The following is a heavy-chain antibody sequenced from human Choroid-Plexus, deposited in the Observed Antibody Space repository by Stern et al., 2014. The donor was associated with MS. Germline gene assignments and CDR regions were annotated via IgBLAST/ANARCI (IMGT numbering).Heavy chain of an antibody. V-gene: IGHV3-30*18. CDR1: GFTLGSWA. CDR3: AKDRQYLTYFFDH. Sequence: VQLVESGGGVVQPGRPLRLSCVASGFTLGSWAMQWVRQAPGKGLEWVAGVSYDGSNKYYADSVKGRFTISRDNSQNTLYMQMSSLRPEDTAVYYCAKDRQYLTYFFDHWGQGSLVTVSS. J-gene: IGHJ5*02. CDR2: VSYDGSNK. D-gene: IGHD2/OR15-2a*01.